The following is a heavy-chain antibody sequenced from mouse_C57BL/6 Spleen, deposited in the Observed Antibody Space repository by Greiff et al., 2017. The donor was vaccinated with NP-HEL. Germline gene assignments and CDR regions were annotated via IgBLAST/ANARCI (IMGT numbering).Heavy chain of an antibody. V-gene: IGHV1-54*01. CDR1: GYAFTNYL. CDR3: ARWTSYYGYDGFAY. Sequence: SGAELVRPGTSVKVSCKASGYAFTNYLIEWVKQRPGQGLEWIGVINPGSGGTNYNEKFKGKATLTAGKSSSTAYMQLSSLTSEDSAVYFCARWTSYYGYDGFAYWGQGTLVTVSA. D-gene: IGHD2-9*01. CDR2: INPGSGGT. J-gene: IGHJ3*01.